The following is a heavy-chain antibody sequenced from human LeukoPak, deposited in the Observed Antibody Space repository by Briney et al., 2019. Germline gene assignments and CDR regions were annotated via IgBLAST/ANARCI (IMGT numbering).Heavy chain of an antibody. CDR3: ARDPHSHFWSGYRGNWFDP. Sequence: GGSLRLSCAASGFTCSSYWMHWVRQAPGKGLVWVSRINSDGSSTSYADSVKGRFTISRDNAKNTLYLQMNSLRAEDTAVYYCARDPHSHFWSGYRGNWFDPWGQGTLVTVSS. J-gene: IGHJ5*02. CDR1: GFTCSSYW. V-gene: IGHV3-74*01. CDR2: INSDGSST. D-gene: IGHD3-3*02.